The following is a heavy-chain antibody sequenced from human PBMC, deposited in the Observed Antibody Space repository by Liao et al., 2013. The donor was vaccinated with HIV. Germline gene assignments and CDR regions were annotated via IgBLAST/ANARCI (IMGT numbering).Heavy chain of an antibody. CDR1: GGSISSYY. Sequence: QVQLQESGPGLVKPSETLSLTCTVSGGSISSYYWSWIRQPAGKGLEWIGRIYTSGSTNYNPSLKSRVTMSVDTSKNQLSLKLSSVTAADTAVYYCARGGRAFTYFGXGSYTENYFVLLGPREP. CDR3: ARGGRAFTYFGXGSYTENYFVL. CDR2: IYTSGST. J-gene: IGHJ4*02. V-gene: IGHV4-4*07. D-gene: IGHD3-3*01.